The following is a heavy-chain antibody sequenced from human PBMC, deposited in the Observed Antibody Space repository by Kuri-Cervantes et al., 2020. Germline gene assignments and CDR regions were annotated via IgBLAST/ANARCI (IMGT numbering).Heavy chain of an antibody. V-gene: IGHV3-7*04. CDR3: ARGNGYYYDY. CDR1: GFTFSTYW. Sequence: GESLKISCAASGFTFSTYWMSWVRQAPGKGLEWVANIKQDGSEKYYVDSVKGRFTISRDNAKNSLYLQMNSLRAEDTAVYYCARGNGYYYDYWGQGTLVTVSS. J-gene: IGHJ4*02. CDR2: IKQDGSEK. D-gene: IGHD1-1*01.